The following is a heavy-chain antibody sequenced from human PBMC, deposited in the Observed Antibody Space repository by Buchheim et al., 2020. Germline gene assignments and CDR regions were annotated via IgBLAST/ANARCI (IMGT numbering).Heavy chain of an antibody. CDR2: MYTSGST. CDR1: GGSISSGSYY. V-gene: IGHV4-61*02. CDR3: ARGGLMGYSYGSRYYYYGMDV. Sequence: QVQLQESGPGLVKPSQTLSLTCTVSGGSISSGSYYWSWIRQPAGKGLEWIGRMYTSGSTNYNPSLKSRVTISVDTSKNQFSLKLSSVTAADTAVYYCARGGLMGYSYGSRYYYYGMDVWGQGTT. D-gene: IGHD5-18*01. J-gene: IGHJ6*02.